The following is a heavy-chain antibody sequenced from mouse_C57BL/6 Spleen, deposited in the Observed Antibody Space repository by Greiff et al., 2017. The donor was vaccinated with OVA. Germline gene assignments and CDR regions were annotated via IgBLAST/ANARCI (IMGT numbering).Heavy chain of an antibody. J-gene: IGHJ1*03. V-gene: IGHV1-53*01. D-gene: IGHD1-1*01. Sequence: QVQLQQPGTELVKPGASVKLSCKASGYTFTSYWMHWVKQRPGQGLEWIGNINPSNGGTNYNEKFKSKATLTVDKSSSTAYMQLRSLTSEDSAVDYCARGYGSLWYFDVWGTGTTVTVSS. CDR1: GYTFTSYW. CDR2: INPSNGGT. CDR3: ARGYGSLWYFDV.